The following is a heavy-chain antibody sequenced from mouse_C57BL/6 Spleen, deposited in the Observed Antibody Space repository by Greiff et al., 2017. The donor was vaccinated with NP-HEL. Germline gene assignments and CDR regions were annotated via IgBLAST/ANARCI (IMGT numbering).Heavy chain of an antibody. CDR2: INPGSGGT. CDR3: ARSGVGLWYFDV. CDR1: GYAFTNYL. D-gene: IGHD4-1*01. V-gene: IGHV1-54*01. J-gene: IGHJ1*03. Sequence: VQLQQSGAELVRPGPSVKVSCKASGYAFTNYLIEWVKQRPGQGLEWIGVINPGSGGTNYNEKFKGKATMTADKSSSTAYMQLSSLTSEDSAVYFCARSGVGLWYFDVWGTGTTVTVSS.